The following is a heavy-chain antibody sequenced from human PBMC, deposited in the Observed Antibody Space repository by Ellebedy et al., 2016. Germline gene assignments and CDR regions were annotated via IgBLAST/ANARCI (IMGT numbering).Heavy chain of an antibody. D-gene: IGHD3-22*01. CDR2: IGTAGDT. Sequence: GESLKISXAASGFTFSSYGMHWVRQATGKGLEWVSAIGTAGDTYYPGSVKGRFTISRENAKNSLYLQMNSLRAGDTAVYYCAKPYYDSSGYPYFDYWGQGTLVTVSS. CDR3: AKPYYDSSGYPYFDY. J-gene: IGHJ4*02. V-gene: IGHV3-13*04. CDR1: GFTFSSYG.